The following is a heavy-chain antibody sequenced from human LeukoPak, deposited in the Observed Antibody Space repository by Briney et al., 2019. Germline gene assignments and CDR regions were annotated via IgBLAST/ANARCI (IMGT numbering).Heavy chain of an antibody. CDR3: AKDKFPHSSGYQICLDY. CDR2: ISYDGSNK. CDR1: GFTFSSYA. Sequence: GRSLRLSCAASGFTFSSYAMHWVRQAPGKGLEWVAVISYDGSNKYYADSVKGRFTISRDNSKNTLYLQMNSLRAEDTAVYYCAKDKFPHSSGYQICLDYWGQGPLVTVSS. V-gene: IGHV3-30-3*01. D-gene: IGHD3-22*01. J-gene: IGHJ4*02.